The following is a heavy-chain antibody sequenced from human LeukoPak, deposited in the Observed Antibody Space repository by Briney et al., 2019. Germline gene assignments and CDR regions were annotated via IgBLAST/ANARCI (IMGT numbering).Heavy chain of an antibody. CDR2: IIPIFGTA. CDR1: GYTFTSYG. CDR3: ARRYCSSTSCHGPYYGMGV. D-gene: IGHD2-2*01. Sequence: ASVKVSCKASGYTFTSYGISWVRQAPGQGLEWMGGIIPIFGTANYAQKFQGRVTITADESTSTAYMELSSLRSEDTAVYYCARRYCSSTSCHGPYYGMGVWGQGTTVTVSS. V-gene: IGHV1-69*13. J-gene: IGHJ6*02.